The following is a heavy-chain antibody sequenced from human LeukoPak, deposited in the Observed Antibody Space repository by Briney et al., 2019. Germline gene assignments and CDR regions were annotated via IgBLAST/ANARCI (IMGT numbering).Heavy chain of an antibody. CDR3: AKSGYNRFDY. J-gene: IGHJ4*02. Sequence: GGSLRLSCAASGFTFSTSAMSWVRQAPGKGLEWVSNISGSGSGGSTYYADSVKGRFTISRDNSKNTLYLQMNSLRAEDTAVYYCAKSGYNRFDYWGQGTLVTVSS. V-gene: IGHV3-23*01. CDR2: ISGSGSGGST. D-gene: IGHD5-24*01. CDR1: GFTFSTSA.